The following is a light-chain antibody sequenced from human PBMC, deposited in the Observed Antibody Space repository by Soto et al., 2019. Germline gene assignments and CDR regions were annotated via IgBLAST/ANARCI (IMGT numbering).Light chain of an antibody. Sequence: QSVLTQPPSVSGAPGQRVTISCTGSSSNIGPTYDVHWYQQLPGTAPKLMISEVNNRPSGVSNRFSGSKSGNTAYLTISGLQVEDEAEYFCFSFTTTSTHVFGNGTKVTVL. V-gene: IGLV1-40*01. CDR3: FSFTTTSTHV. CDR2: EVN. J-gene: IGLJ1*01. CDR1: SSNIGPTYD.